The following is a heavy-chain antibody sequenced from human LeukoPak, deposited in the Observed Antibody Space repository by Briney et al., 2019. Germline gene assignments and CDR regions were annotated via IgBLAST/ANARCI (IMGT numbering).Heavy chain of an antibody. CDR1: GISFSSFG. D-gene: IGHD6-13*01. V-gene: IGHV3-23*01. CDR2: LSSTGAT. J-gene: IGHJ4*02. CDR3: ARVGYSSAWYFFNF. Sequence: GGSLRLSCAASGISFSSFGMSWVRQTPEKGLGWVSTLSSTGATFYAGSVKGRFTISTANSENTLYLQMDSLTAEDTALYYCARVGYSSAWYFFNFWGQGTLVTVSS.